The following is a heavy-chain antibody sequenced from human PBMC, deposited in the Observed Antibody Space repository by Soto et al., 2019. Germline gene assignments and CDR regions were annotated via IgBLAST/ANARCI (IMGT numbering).Heavy chain of an antibody. J-gene: IGHJ4*02. CDR2: THHSGST. D-gene: IGHD6-13*01. CDR3: ATSYGNAWYTF. V-gene: IGHV4-34*01. Sequence: PSETLSLTCAVYGGSLSGNYWGWIRQHPGKGLEWIGETHHSGSTAYNPSLKSRVTISVDKSKNQFTLQLTSVTVADTAVYYCATSYGNAWYTFWGQGTQVTVSS. CDR1: GGSLSGNY.